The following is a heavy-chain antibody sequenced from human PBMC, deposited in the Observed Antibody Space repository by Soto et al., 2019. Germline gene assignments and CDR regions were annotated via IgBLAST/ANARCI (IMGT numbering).Heavy chain of an antibody. J-gene: IGHJ5*02. Sequence: SQTLSLTCAISGDSVSSNSAAWNWIRQSPSRGLEWLGRTHYRSKWYNDYAVSVKSRITINPDTSKNQFSLQLNSVTPEDTAVYYCARDLGPGIAAAGWFDPWGQGTLVTVSS. CDR2: THYRSKWYN. CDR1: GDSVSSNSAA. V-gene: IGHV6-1*01. CDR3: ARDLGPGIAAAGWFDP. D-gene: IGHD6-13*01.